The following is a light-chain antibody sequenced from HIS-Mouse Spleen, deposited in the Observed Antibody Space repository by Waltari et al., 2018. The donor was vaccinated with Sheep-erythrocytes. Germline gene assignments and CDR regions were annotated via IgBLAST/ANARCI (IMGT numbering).Light chain of an antibody. CDR2: RNN. J-gene: IGLJ3*02. CDR1: SSNIGSNY. V-gene: IGLV1-47*01. Sequence: QSVLTQPPSASGTPGQRVTIPWSGSSSNIGSNYVYWYQQLPGTAPKLLIYRNNQRPSGVPDRFSGSKSGTSASLAISGLRSEDEADYYCCSYAGSYTWVFGGGTKLTVL. CDR3: CSYAGSYTWV.